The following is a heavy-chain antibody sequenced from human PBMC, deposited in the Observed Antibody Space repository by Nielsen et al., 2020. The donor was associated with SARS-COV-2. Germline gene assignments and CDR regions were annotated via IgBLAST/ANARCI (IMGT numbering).Heavy chain of an antibody. J-gene: IGHJ4*02. CDR3: ARDGGGFSGLPNFDY. CDR1: GYTFTSYY. D-gene: IGHD1-26*01. Sequence: ASVKVSCKASGYTFTSYYMHWVRQAPGQGLEWMGIINPSGGSTSYAQKFQGRVTMTRDTSTSTAYMELRSLRSDDTAVYYCARDGGGFSGLPNFDYWGQGTLVTVSS. V-gene: IGHV1-46*01. CDR2: INPSGGST.